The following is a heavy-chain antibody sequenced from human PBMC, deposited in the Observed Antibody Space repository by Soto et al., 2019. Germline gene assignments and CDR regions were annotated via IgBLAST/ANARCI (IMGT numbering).Heavy chain of an antibody. Sequence: GGSLRLSCATSGFNFNNYAMSWVRQAPGERLEWVSFISSSGGTTYYADSVKGRFTISRDNPRNTLFLHVNSPRADDTAVYYCAIVRVADSSLDHWGQGTLVTVSS. J-gene: IGHJ4*02. CDR1: GFNFNNYA. CDR2: ISSSGGTT. D-gene: IGHD3-10*02. V-gene: IGHV3-23*01. CDR3: AIVRVADSSLDH.